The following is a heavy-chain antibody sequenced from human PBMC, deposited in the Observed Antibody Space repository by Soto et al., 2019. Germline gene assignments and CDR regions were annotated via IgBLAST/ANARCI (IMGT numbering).Heavy chain of an antibody. CDR3: AKDPGQLVFFW. Sequence: QVQLVESGGGVVQPWRSLRLSCAASGFTFSSYGMHWVRQAPGKGLEWVAVISYDGSNKYYADSVKGRFTISRDNSKNTLYLQMNSLRAEDTAVYYCAKDPGQLVFFWWGQGTLVTVSS. CDR2: ISYDGSNK. D-gene: IGHD6-13*01. J-gene: IGHJ4*02. CDR1: GFTFSSYG. V-gene: IGHV3-30*18.